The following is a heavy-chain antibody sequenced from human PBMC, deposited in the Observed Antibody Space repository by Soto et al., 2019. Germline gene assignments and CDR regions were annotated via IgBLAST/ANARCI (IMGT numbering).Heavy chain of an antibody. CDR1: GGTFSSYT. V-gene: IGHV1-69*04. CDR2: IIPILGIA. Sequence: ASVKVSCKASGGTFSSYTISWVRQAPGQGLEWMGRIIPILGIANYAQKFQGRVTITADKSTSTAYMELSSLRSEDTAVYYCARERADQEIAADPYFDYWGQGTLVTVSS. J-gene: IGHJ4*02. D-gene: IGHD6-25*01. CDR3: ARERADQEIAADPYFDY.